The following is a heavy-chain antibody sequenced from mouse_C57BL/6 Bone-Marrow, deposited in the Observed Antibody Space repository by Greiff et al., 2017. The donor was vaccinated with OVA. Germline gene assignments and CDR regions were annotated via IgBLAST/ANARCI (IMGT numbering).Heavy chain of an antibody. Sequence: EVQLVESGGGLVKPGGSLKLSCAASGFTFSSYAMSWVRQTPEKRLEWVATISDGGSYTYYPDNVKGRFTISRDNAKNHLYLQMSHLKSEDTAMYYCARVFYDYDVWFAYWGQGTLVTVSA. CDR2: ISDGGSYT. V-gene: IGHV5-4*01. CDR1: GFTFSSYA. D-gene: IGHD2-4*01. CDR3: ARVFYDYDVWFAY. J-gene: IGHJ3*01.